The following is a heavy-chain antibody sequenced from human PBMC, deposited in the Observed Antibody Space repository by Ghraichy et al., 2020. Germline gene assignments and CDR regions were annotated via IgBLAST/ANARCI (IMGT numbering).Heavy chain of an antibody. V-gene: IGHV1-18*01. CDR2: ISSYNDNT. D-gene: IGHD4-17*01. Sequence: MGWISSYNDNTNYAQKLQGRVTMTTDTSTSTAYMDLRSLRSDDTAVYYCSIWAHYYGDPFDYWGQGTLVTVAS. CDR3: SIWAHYYGDPFDY. J-gene: IGHJ4*02.